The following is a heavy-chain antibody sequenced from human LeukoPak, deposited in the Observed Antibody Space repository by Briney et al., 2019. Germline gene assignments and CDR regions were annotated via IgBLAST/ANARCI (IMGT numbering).Heavy chain of an antibody. CDR1: GFTFSSYA. D-gene: IGHD4-17*01. V-gene: IGHV3-30-3*01. CDR2: ISYDGSNK. CDR3: ASRGDYPLDY. Sequence: GALRLSCAASGFTFSSYAMHWVRQAPGKGLEWVAVISYDGSNKYYADSVKGRFTISRDNSKNTLYPQMNSLRAEDTAVYYCASRGDYPLDYWGQGTLVTVSS. J-gene: IGHJ4*02.